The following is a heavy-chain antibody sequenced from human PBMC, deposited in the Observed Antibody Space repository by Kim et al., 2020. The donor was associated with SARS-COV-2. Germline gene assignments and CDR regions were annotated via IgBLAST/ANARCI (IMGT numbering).Heavy chain of an antibody. J-gene: IGHJ6*02. V-gene: IGHV3-33*08. Sequence: GGSLRLSCAASGFTFSSYGMHWVRQAPGKGLEWVAVIWYDGSNKYYADSVNGRFTISRDNSKNTLYLQMNSLRAEDTAVYYCARVLGSSSWYVLYYYYYGMDGWGQGTTVTVSS. CDR2: IWYDGSNK. D-gene: IGHD6-13*01. CDR3: ARVLGSSSWYVLYYYYYGMDG. CDR1: GFTFSSYG.